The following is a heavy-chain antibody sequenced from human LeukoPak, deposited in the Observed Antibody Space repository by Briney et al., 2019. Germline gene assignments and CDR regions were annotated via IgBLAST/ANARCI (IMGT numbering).Heavy chain of an antibody. V-gene: IGHV1-18*01. Sequence: GASVNVSCKASGYTFTSYGISWVRQAPGQGLEWMGWISAYNGNTNYAQKLQGRVTMTTDTSTSTAYMELRSLRSDDTAVYYCAREAPERFWSGYYSSVPCWFDPWGQGTLVTVSS. CDR3: AREAPERFWSGYYSSVPCWFDP. D-gene: IGHD3-3*01. CDR1: GYTFTSYG. CDR2: ISAYNGNT. J-gene: IGHJ5*02.